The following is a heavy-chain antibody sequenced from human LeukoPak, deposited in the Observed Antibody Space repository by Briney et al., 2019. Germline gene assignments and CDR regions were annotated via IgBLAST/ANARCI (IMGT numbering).Heavy chain of an antibody. CDR3: ARLRRYYDSSGCGGYYFDY. Sequence: PGGSLRLSCAASGFTFSDYYMSWIRQAPGKGLEWVSYISSSGSTIYYADSVKGRFTISRDNAKNSLYLQMNSLRAEDTAVYYCARLRRYYDSSGCGGYYFDYWGQGTLVTVSS. CDR2: ISSSGSTI. V-gene: IGHV3-11*04. D-gene: IGHD3-22*01. J-gene: IGHJ4*02. CDR1: GFTFSDYY.